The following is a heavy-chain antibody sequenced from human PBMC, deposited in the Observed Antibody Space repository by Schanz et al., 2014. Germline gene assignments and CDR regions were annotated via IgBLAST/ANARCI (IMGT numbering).Heavy chain of an antibody. Sequence: EVQLVESGGDLVQPGRSLRLSCAASGFTFDEYGMHWVRQAPGKGLEWVSGISWNGGFIAYGDAVKGRFTISRDNAKNSLFLQMSSLRAEDTALYYCAKVRGDQRGAFDSWGQGTLVTVSS. D-gene: IGHD4-17*01. CDR3: AKVRGDQRGAFDS. V-gene: IGHV3-9*01. J-gene: IGHJ4*02. CDR2: ISWNGGFI. CDR1: GFTFDEYG.